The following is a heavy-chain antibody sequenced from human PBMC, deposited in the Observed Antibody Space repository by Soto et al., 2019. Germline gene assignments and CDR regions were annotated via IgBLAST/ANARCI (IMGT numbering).Heavy chain of an antibody. V-gene: IGHV3-48*01. Sequence: GGSLRLSCAASGFTFSSYSMNWVRQAPGKGLEWVSYISSSSSTIYYADSVKGRFTISRDNAKNSLYLQMNSLRAEDTAVYYCARDPLFDIWGQGTMVTVSS. CDR2: ISSSSSTI. CDR1: GFTFSSYS. CDR3: ARDPLFDI. J-gene: IGHJ3*02.